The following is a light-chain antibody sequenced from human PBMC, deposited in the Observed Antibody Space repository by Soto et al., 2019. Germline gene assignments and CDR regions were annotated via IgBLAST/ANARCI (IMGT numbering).Light chain of an antibody. V-gene: IGKV1-39*01. CDR3: HQSYYTPLT. Sequence: DIQMTQSPSSLSASVGDRVTITCRASQSISNYLNWYQQKPGKAPKLLIYAASSLQSGVPSRFCGSGSWTDFAFTISSQQPEDFSTYYCHQSYYTPLTFVGGTKVEIK. J-gene: IGKJ4*01. CDR2: AAS. CDR1: QSISNY.